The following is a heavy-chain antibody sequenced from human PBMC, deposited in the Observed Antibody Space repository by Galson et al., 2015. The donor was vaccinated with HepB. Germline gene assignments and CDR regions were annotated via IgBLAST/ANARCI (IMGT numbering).Heavy chain of an antibody. CDR2: IWYDGSNK. J-gene: IGHJ3*02. CDR1: GFTFSSYG. CDR3: ARDYKRWLQFSGNAFDI. D-gene: IGHD5-24*01. V-gene: IGHV3-33*01. Sequence: SLRLSCAASGFTFSSYGMHWVRQAPGKGLEWVAVIWYDGSNKYYADSVKGRFTISRDNSKNTLYLQMNSLRAEDTAVYYCARDYKRWLQFSGNAFDIWGQGTMVTVSS.